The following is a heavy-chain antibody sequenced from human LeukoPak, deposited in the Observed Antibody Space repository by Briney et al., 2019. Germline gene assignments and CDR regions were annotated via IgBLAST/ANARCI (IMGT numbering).Heavy chain of an antibody. CDR1: GFTVSNNY. V-gene: IGHV3-30*18. Sequence: GGSLRLSCAASGFTVSNNYMSWVRQAPGKGLEWVAVISYDETNKYYADSVKGRFTISRDNAKNSLYLQMNSLRAEDTAVYYCAKGGEQVTWNFQNWGQGTLVTVSS. CDR2: ISYDETNK. CDR3: AKGGEQVTWNFQN. D-gene: IGHD1/OR15-1a*01. J-gene: IGHJ1*01.